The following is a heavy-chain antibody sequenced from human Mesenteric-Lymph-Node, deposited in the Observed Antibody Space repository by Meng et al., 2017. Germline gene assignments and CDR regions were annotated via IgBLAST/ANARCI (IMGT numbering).Heavy chain of an antibody. CDR3: ARGKQDAWELLAY. Sequence: PQLQESGPGLVKPSEALSLTVGVSGGSISTSGYYWGWIRQPPGKGLEWIGDIDDSGSTNYNPSLNSRISISLDKSKNHFSLKVNSVTAADTAVYYCARGKQDAWELLAYWGQGALVTVSS. CDR1: GGSISTSGYY. V-gene: IGHV4-39*07. CDR2: IDDSGST. J-gene: IGHJ4*02. D-gene: IGHD1-26*01.